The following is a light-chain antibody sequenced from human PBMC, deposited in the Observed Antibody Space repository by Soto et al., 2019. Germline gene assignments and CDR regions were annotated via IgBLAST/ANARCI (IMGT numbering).Light chain of an antibody. V-gene: IGLV1-51*01. Sequence: QSVLTQPPSVSAAPGQRVTISCSGSSSNIGGNSVSWYQQLPGTAPKLLIYDDDKRPSGVPDRFSDSKSGTSASLAISGLQSEDEADYYCASWDDRLNGVVFGGGTQLTVL. CDR2: DDD. J-gene: IGLJ2*01. CDR1: SSNIGGNS. CDR3: ASWDDRLNGVV.